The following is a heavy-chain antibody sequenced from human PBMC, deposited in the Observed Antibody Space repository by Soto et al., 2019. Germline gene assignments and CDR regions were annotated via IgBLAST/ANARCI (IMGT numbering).Heavy chain of an antibody. D-gene: IGHD3-9*01. J-gene: IGHJ5*02. CDR2: ISSYGDIT. Sequence: GSLRLSCSAAGLSLSEYSRHWVRQAPGKGLQYVSTISSYGDITYYADSVKGRFTISRDNSKNTLYLQMNSLRPEDTAVYYCVKVSTFYEILTGYYSTNFFDPWGQGALVTVSS. CDR1: GLSLSEYS. V-gene: IGHV3-64D*06. CDR3: VKVSTFYEILTGYYSTNFFDP.